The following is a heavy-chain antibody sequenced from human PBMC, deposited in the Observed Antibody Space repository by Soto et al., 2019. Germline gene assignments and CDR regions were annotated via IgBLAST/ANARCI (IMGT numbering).Heavy chain of an antibody. Sequence: SETLSLTCTVSGVSISSYYWSWIRQPPGKGLEWIGYIYYSGSTNYNPSLKSRVTISVDTSKNQFSLKLSSVTAADTAVYYCARGRITDDAFDIWGQGTMVTVSS. J-gene: IGHJ3*02. V-gene: IGHV4-59*01. CDR1: GVSISSYY. CDR2: IYYSGST. D-gene: IGHD3-16*01. CDR3: ARGRITDDAFDI.